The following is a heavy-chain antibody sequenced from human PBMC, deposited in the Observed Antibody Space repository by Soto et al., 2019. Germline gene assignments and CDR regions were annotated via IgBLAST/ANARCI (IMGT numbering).Heavy chain of an antibody. CDR2: IYHSGST. D-gene: IGHD3-10*01. CDR1: GFSISSAYY. CDR3: ASPSGSGSPTLDY. J-gene: IGHJ4*02. Sequence: PSETLSLTCAVSGFSISSAYYWGWIRQPPGKGLEWIGSIYHSGSTYYNPSLKSRVTISLDTSKNRFSLRLSSVTAADTAVYYCASPSGSGSPTLDYWGQGTLVTAPQ. V-gene: IGHV4-38-2*01.